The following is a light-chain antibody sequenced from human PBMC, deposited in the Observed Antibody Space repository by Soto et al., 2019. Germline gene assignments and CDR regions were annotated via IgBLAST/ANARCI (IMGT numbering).Light chain of an antibody. V-gene: IGLV1-40*01. CDR1: SSNIGAGYD. J-gene: IGLJ1*01. CDR2: GNS. Sequence: QSALTQPPSVSGAPGQRVTISCTGTSSNIGAGYDIHWYQQVPGTAPKLLIYGNSNRPSGVPDRFSGSKSGTSASLAITGLQAEDEADYYCQSYDSSLSGPFYVFGTGTKVTVL. CDR3: QSYDSSLSGPFYV.